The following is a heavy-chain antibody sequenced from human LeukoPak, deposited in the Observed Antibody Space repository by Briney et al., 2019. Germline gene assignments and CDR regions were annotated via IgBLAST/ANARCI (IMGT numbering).Heavy chain of an antibody. Sequence: PSETLSLTCTVSGGSISSSSYYWGWIRQPPGKGLEWIGSIYYSGSTYYNPSLKSRVTISVDTSKNKFSLKLSSVTAADTAVYYCARTMVRGGSDAFDIWGQGTMVTVSS. CDR1: GGSISSSSYY. V-gene: IGHV4-39*01. CDR3: ARTMVRGGSDAFDI. D-gene: IGHD3-10*01. CDR2: IYYSGST. J-gene: IGHJ3*02.